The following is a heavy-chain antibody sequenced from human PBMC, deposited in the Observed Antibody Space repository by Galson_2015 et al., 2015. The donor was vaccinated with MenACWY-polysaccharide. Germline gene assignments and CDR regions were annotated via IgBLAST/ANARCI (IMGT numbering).Heavy chain of an antibody. D-gene: IGHD1-26*01. CDR1: GLTFRGSG. Sequence: SLRLSCAASGLTFRGSGMHWVRQAPGKGLEWVAVIQYDGSQKQYIDSVKGRFTISRDNSKNTLYLEMNSLRAEDTALYYCAREGSRSVFHAFDVWGQGT. CDR2: IQYDGSQK. CDR3: AREGSRSVFHAFDV. J-gene: IGHJ3*01. V-gene: IGHV3-33*01.